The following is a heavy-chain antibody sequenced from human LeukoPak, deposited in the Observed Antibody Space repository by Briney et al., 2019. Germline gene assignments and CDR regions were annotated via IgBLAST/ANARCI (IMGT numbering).Heavy chain of an antibody. CDR1: GYTFTGYY. CDR3: ARESDGDYSGRDAFDI. D-gene: IGHD4-17*01. V-gene: IGHV1-2*06. J-gene: IGHJ3*02. Sequence: ASVKVSCKASGYTFTGYYMHWVRQAPGQGLEWMGRINPNSGGTNYAQKFQGRVTMTRDTSISTAYMELSRLRSDDTAVYNCARESDGDYSGRDAFDIWGQGTMVTVSS. CDR2: INPNSGGT.